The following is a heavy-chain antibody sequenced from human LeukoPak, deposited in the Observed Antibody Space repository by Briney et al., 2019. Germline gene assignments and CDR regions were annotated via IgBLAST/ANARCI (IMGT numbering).Heavy chain of an antibody. J-gene: IGHJ4*02. CDR1: GYTLTSYY. V-gene: IGHV1-46*01. D-gene: IGHD5-18*01. CDR3: ARDPRYSYGYLPN. Sequence: ASVKVSCKTSGYTLTSYYMHWVRQAPGQGLEWRGTINPSGGSTSYAQKFQGRVTMTRDTSTSTVYMELSSLRSEDTAVYYCARDPRYSYGYLPNWGQGTLVTVSS. CDR2: INPSGGST.